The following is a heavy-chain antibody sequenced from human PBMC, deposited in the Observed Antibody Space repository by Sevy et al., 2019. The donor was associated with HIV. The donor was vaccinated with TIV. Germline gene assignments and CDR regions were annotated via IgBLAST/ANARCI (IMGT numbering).Heavy chain of an antibody. CDR2: ISYDGSSK. D-gene: IGHD3-9*01. CDR3: AKDFTGYNGIDV. J-gene: IGHJ6*02. V-gene: IGHV3-30*18. CDR1: GFTFGTFG. Sequence: GGSLRLSCAASGFTFGTFGMHWVRQAPGKGLEWVAVISYDGSSKYYGDSVKGRFIISGDNSKNTLYLQMSSLRPEDTAMYYCAKDFTGYNGIDVWGQGTTVTVSS.